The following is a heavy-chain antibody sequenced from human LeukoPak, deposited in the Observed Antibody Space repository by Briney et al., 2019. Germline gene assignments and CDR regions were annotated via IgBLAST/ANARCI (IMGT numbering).Heavy chain of an antibody. CDR3: ASFPRAYCSSTSCYVGAFDI. J-gene: IGHJ3*02. D-gene: IGHD2-2*01. CDR2: IKQDGSEK. CDR1: GFTFSSYW. Sequence: GGPLRLSCAASGFTFSSYWMSWVRQAPGKGLEWVANIKQDGSEKYYVDSVKGRFTISRDNAKNSLYLQMNSLRAEDTAVYYCASFPRAYCSSTSCYVGAFDIWGQGTMVTVSS. V-gene: IGHV3-7*01.